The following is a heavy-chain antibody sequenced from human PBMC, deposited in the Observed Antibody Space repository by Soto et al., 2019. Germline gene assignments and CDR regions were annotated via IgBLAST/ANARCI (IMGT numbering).Heavy chain of an antibody. J-gene: IGHJ6*03. CDR3: AKLYGDYALYYYYYMDV. Sequence: PGGSLRLSCSASGFTFSSYAMSWVRQAPGKGLEWVSAISGSGGSTYYADSVKGRFTISRDNSKNTLYLQMNSLRAGDTAVYYCAKLYGDYALYYYYYMDVWGKGTTVTVSS. CDR2: ISGSGGST. V-gene: IGHV3-23*01. CDR1: GFTFSSYA. D-gene: IGHD4-17*01.